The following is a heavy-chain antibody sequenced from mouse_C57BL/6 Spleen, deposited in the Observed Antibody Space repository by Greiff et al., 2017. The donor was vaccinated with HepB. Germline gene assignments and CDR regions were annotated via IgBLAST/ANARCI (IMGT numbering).Heavy chain of an antibody. CDR1: GYSITSGYY. D-gene: IGHD1-1*01. Sequence: EVQLQQSGPGLVKPSQSLSLTCSVTGYSITSGYYWNWIRQFPGNKLEWMGYISYDGSNNYNPSLKNRISITRDTSKNQFFLKLNSVTTEDTATYYCARGFITTVVAGFDYWGQGTTLTVSS. J-gene: IGHJ2*01. V-gene: IGHV3-6*01. CDR3: ARGFITTVVAGFDY. CDR2: ISYDGSN.